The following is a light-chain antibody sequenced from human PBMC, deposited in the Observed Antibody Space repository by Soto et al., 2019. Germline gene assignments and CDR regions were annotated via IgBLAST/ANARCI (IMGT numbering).Light chain of an antibody. CDR3: QQYGSSPLT. CDR1: QSVSSSY. CDR2: GAS. V-gene: IGKV3-20*01. Sequence: EIVLTQSPGTLSLSPGERATLSCRASQSVSSSYLAWYQQKSGQAPGLLIYGASSRATGIPDRFSGSGSGTDFTLTISRLEPEDFAVYYCQQYGSSPLTFGGGTKVEIK. J-gene: IGKJ4*01.